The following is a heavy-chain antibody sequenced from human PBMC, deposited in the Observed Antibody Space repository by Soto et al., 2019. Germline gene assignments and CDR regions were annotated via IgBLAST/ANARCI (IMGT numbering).Heavy chain of an antibody. J-gene: IGHJ4*02. CDR2: IRQDGGRT. D-gene: IGHD5-12*01. CDR3: VRYGSGGFLYN. V-gene: IGHV3-7*05. Sequence: EVHLVESGGGLVQPGGSLRLSCAASGFTFDDYWLSWVRQATGKGLEWVANIRQDGGRTGYVDSVKGRFTISRENAKNVVDLHMDSMRVDDTAEYYCVRYGSGGFLYNWCQGTLVTVS. CDR1: GFTFDDYW.